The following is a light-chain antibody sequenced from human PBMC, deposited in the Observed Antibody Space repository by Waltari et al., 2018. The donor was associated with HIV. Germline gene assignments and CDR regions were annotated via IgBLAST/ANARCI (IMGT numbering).Light chain of an antibody. J-gene: IGLJ3*02. CDR2: SNN. CDR1: SSSIGNYT. V-gene: IGLV1-44*01. CDR3: STWDASLNGWV. Sequence: QSVLTQPPSASGTPGQRVTISCSGSSSSIGNYTINWYRQLPGMAPKLLIYSNNQRPSGVPALFSGAKSGTSASLAISGLQSEDEADYSCSTWDASLNGWVFGGGTKLTVL.